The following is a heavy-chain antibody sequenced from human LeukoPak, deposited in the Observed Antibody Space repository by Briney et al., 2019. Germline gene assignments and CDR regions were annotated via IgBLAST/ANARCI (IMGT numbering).Heavy chain of an antibody. J-gene: IGHJ4*02. V-gene: IGHV3-74*01. CDR3: ARGLVPGFLDY. CDR1: RFTFSSYS. Sequence: GGSLRLSCAASRFTFSSYSMNWVRQAPGKGLVWVSRINSDESITTYADSVKGRFTISRDNAKNTLYLQMNSLRAEDTAVYYCARGLVPGFLDYWGQGTPVTVSS. D-gene: IGHD4-11*01. CDR2: INSDESIT.